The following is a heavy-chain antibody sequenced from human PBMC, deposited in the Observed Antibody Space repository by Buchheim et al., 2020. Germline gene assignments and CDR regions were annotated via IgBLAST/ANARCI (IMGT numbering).Heavy chain of an antibody. CDR3: ARGMGDCSSTSCYLGYYGMDV. J-gene: IGHJ6*02. CDR1: GYTFTGYY. V-gene: IGHV1-2*04. D-gene: IGHD2-2*01. CDR2: INPNSGGT. Sequence: QVQLVQSGAEAKKPGASVKVSCKASGYTFTGYYMHWVRQAPGQGLEWMGWINPNSGGTNYAQKFQGWVTMTRDTSISTAYMELSRLRSDDTAVYYCARGMGDCSSTSCYLGYYGMDVWGQGTT.